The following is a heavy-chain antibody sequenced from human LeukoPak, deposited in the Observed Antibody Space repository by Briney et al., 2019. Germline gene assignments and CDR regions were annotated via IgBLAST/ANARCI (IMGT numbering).Heavy chain of an antibody. D-gene: IGHD4-23*01. V-gene: IGHV4-34*01. CDR3: ARDSYGGIPGDY. CDR2: INHSGST. Sequence: PSETLSLTCAVYGGSFSGYYWSWIRQPPGKGLEWIGEINHSGSTNYNPSLKSRVTISVDTSKNQFSLKLSSVTAADTAVYYCARDSYGGIPGDYWGQGTLVTVSS. J-gene: IGHJ4*02. CDR1: GGSFSGYY.